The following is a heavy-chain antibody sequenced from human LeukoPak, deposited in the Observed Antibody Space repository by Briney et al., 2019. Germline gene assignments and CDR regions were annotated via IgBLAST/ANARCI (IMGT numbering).Heavy chain of an antibody. Sequence: SETLSLTCTVSGASIGNYYWNWIRQPPGKGLEWIGYIFYTGTASYNPSLRSRVTISIDTSKKLLSLHLNSVTAADTAVYYCAGDTYGADYWGQGILVTVSS. V-gene: IGHV4-59*01. CDR1: GASIGNYY. CDR2: IFYTGTA. J-gene: IGHJ4*02. D-gene: IGHD3-10*01. CDR3: AGDTYGADY.